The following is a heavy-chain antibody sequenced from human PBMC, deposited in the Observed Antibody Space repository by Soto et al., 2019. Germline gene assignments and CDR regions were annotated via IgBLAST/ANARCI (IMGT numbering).Heavy chain of an antibody. J-gene: IGHJ6*03. CDR3: ARGAYDFWSGYLGYMDV. V-gene: IGHV1-18*01. Sequence: QVQLVQSGAEAKKPGASVKVSCKASGYTFTSYGISWVRQAPGQGLEWMGWISAYNGNTNYAQKLQGRVTMTTDTSTSTAYMELRSLRSDDTAVYYCARGAYDFWSGYLGYMDVWGKGTTVTVSS. CDR1: GYTFTSYG. CDR2: ISAYNGNT. D-gene: IGHD3-3*01.